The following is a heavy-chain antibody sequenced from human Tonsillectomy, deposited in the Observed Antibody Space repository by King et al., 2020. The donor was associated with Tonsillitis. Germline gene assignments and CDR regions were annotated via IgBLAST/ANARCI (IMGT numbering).Heavy chain of an antibody. D-gene: IGHD2-21*02. Sequence: VQLQQWGAGLLKPSETLSLTCAGYGGSFSGYYWSWIRQPPGKGLEWIGEINHSGSTNYNPSLKSRVTISVDTSKNQFSLKLSSVTAADTAVYYCARVWYCGGDCYEDYWGQGTLVTVSS. CDR2: INHSGST. CDR3: ARVWYCGGDCYEDY. CDR1: GGSFSGYY. V-gene: IGHV4-34*01. J-gene: IGHJ4*02.